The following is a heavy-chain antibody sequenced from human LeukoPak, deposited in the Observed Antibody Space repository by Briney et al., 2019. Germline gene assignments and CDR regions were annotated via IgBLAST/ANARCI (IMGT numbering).Heavy chain of an antibody. CDR3: ARRPYDYVWGSYRQGEHAFDI. CDR1: GGSISSYY. D-gene: IGHD3-16*02. J-gene: IGHJ3*02. V-gene: IGHV4-59*08. Sequence: SETLSLTCTVSGGSISSYYWSWIRQPPGKGLEWIGYIYYSGSTYYNPSLKSRVTISVDTSKNQFSLKLSSVTAADTAVYYCARRPYDYVWGSYRQGEHAFDIWGQGTMVTVSS. CDR2: IYYSGST.